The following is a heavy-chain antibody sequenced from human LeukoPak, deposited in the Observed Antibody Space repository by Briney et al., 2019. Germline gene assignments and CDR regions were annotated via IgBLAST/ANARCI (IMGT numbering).Heavy chain of an antibody. CDR2: ISGSGGST. Sequence: GGSLRLSCAASGFTFSSYAMSWVRQAPGKGLEWVSTISGSGGSTYYADSVKGRFTISRDNSKNTLYLQMNSLRAEDTAVYYCARAKGGGDYARQDDYWGPGTLVTVSS. J-gene: IGHJ4*02. D-gene: IGHD4-17*01. CDR1: GFTFSSYA. V-gene: IGHV3-23*01. CDR3: ARAKGGGDYARQDDY.